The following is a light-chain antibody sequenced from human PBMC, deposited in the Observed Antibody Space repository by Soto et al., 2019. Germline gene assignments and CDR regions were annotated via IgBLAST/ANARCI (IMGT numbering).Light chain of an antibody. CDR3: QHYNSSSRT. CDR2: DSS. J-gene: IGKJ1*01. V-gene: IGKV1-5*01. Sequence: DIQMTQSPSTLSASVVDRVTITCRASQSISSWLAWYQQKPGKAPKLLIYDSSSLESGVPSRFAGSGSGTGFTLTITRLQPDDFATYYCQHYNSSSRTFGQGTKVDIK. CDR1: QSISSW.